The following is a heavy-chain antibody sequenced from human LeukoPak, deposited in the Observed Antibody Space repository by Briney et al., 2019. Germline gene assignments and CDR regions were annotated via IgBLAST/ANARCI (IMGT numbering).Heavy chain of an antibody. Sequence: PGGSLRLSCAASGLTVSSNYMSWVRQAPGKGLEWVSVIYSGGSTYYADSVKGRFTISRDNSKNMLYLQMNSLRAEDTALYYCAKDADISVELVVITSFDSWGQGTLVTVSS. D-gene: IGHD3-22*01. J-gene: IGHJ4*02. CDR2: IYSGGST. CDR3: AKDADISVELVVITSFDS. V-gene: IGHV3-53*01. CDR1: GLTVSSNY.